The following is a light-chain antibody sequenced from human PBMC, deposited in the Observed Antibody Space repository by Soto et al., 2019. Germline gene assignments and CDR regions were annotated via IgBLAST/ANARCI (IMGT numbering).Light chain of an antibody. J-gene: IGKJ4*01. CDR3: QQYGDSPLT. V-gene: IGKV3-20*01. CDR1: QIVTNKN. Sequence: EIVLTQSPGTLSLSPGERATLSCRASQIVTNKNLAWYQQKPGQAPRLLIYGASSRATGIADRFSGSGSGTDFTLNISRLEPDDSAVYYCQQYGDSPLTFGGGTKVEIK. CDR2: GAS.